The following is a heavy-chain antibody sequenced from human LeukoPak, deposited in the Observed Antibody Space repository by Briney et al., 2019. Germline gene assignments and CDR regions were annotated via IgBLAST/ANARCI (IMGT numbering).Heavy chain of an antibody. CDR1: GGSINSYY. V-gene: IGHV4-59*08. J-gene: IGHJ6*03. CDR3: AGSSAYSSSSYSYYYYMDV. D-gene: IGHD6-6*01. Sequence: SETLSLTCTVSGGSINSYYWSWIRQPPGKGLEWIGYIYYSGSTNYNPSLKSRVTISVDTSKNQFSLKLSSVTAADTAVYYCAGSSAYSSSSYSYYYYMDVWGKGTTVTVSS. CDR2: IYYSGST.